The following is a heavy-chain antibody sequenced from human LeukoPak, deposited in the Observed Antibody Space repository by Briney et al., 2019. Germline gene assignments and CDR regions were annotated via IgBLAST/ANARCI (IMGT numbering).Heavy chain of an antibody. CDR2: FVPKVGAT. CDR1: GYTFTDFS. J-gene: IGHJ3*02. D-gene: IGHD6-13*01. Sequence: ASVKVSCKVSGYTFTDFSMHWVRQAPGQGLEWMGGFVPKVGATDYAQKLQGRVTITEDTSMNTAYMELSSLRSEDTAVYFCATWTSSWYPVRGAFDIWGQGTMVTVSS. V-gene: IGHV1-24*01. CDR3: ATWTSSWYPVRGAFDI.